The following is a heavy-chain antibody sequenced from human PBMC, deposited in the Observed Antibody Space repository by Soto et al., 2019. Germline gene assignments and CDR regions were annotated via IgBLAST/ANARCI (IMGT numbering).Heavy chain of an antibody. J-gene: IGHJ6*02. D-gene: IGHD3-10*01. CDR3: AGGGVRGVITRTRDYYGMDV. V-gene: IGHV5-51*01. CDR2: IYPGDSDT. CDR1: GYSFPRYW. Sequence: GEALKISCEGSGYSFPRYWSAWVRQMPGKGLEWMGVIYPGDSDTRYSPSFQGQVTISADKSISTAYLQWSSLKASDTAMYYCAGGGVRGVITRTRDYYGMDVWGQGTTVTVSS.